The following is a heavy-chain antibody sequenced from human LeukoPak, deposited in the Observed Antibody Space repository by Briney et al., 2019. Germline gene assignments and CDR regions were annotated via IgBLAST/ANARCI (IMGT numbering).Heavy chain of an antibody. V-gene: IGHV1-8*01. CDR2: MNPNSGNT. J-gene: IGHJ4*02. D-gene: IGHD2-2*01. CDR1: GYTFTNYD. Sequence: ASVKVSCKASGYTFTNYDINRVRQATGQGLEWMGWMNPNSGNTGYAQKFQGRLTMTRYTSISTAYMELNSLRSEDTAVYYCEAQLPSDYWGQGTLVTVSS. CDR3: EAQLPSDY.